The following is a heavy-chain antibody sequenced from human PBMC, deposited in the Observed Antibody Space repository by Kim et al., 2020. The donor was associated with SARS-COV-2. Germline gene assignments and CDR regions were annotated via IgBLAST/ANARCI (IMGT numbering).Heavy chain of an antibody. V-gene: IGHV3-30*07. J-gene: IGHJ4*02. Sequence: GPFTIPRENSKNTLYLQMNSLRAEDTAVYYCASTTDYYDSSGYYSAFDYWGQGTLVTVSS. CDR3: ASTTDYYDSSGYYSAFDY. D-gene: IGHD3-22*01.